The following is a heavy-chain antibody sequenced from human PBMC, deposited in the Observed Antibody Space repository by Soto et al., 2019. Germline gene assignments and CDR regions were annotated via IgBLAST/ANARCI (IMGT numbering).Heavy chain of an antibody. D-gene: IGHD2-21*02. Sequence: EVQLVESGGDLVQPGGSLRLSCAASGFSVSGGYMNGVRQAPGKGLEWVSVIYSGGSTYQADSVKGRFTISRHDSQNTLYLQMNSLRPEDSAVYYCARANDFNAFDIWGQGTMVKVSS. CDR3: ARANDFNAFDI. CDR2: IYSGGST. CDR1: GFSVSGGY. J-gene: IGHJ3*02. V-gene: IGHV3-53*04.